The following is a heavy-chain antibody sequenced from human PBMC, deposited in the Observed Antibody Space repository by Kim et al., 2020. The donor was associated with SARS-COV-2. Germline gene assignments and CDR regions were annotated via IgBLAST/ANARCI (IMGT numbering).Heavy chain of an antibody. Sequence: SETLSLTCTVSGGSISSYYWSWIRQPPGKGLEWIGYIYYSGSTNYNPSLKSRVTISVDTSKNQFSLKLSSVTAADTAMYYCASGYGDTNFDYWGQGTLVT. CDR3: ASGYGDTNFDY. D-gene: IGHD5-12*01. CDR1: GGSISSYY. V-gene: IGHV4-59*01. J-gene: IGHJ4*02. CDR2: IYYSGST.